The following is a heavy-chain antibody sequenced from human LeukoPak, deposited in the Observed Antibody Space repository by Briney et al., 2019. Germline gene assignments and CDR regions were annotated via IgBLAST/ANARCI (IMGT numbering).Heavy chain of an antibody. J-gene: IGHJ6*02. CDR2: IYPRDGST. Sequence: EASVKVSCKASGYTFTSNYIHWVRQAPGQGLEWMGMIYPRDGSTIYAQKFQGRVTMTEDTSTDTAYMELSSLRSEDTAVYYCATDMVAGRGSRYYYYGMDVWGQGTTVTVSS. V-gene: IGHV1-46*01. D-gene: IGHD6-19*01. CDR3: ATDMVAGRGSRYYYYGMDV. CDR1: GYTFTSNY.